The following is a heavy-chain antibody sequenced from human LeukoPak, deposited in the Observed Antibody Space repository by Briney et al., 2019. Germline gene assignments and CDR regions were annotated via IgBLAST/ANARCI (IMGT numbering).Heavy chain of an antibody. J-gene: IGHJ4*02. CDR2: IYITGST. CDR1: GGSITSYY. Sequence: PSETLSLTCTVSGGSITSYYWSWIRQSAGKGLEWIGRIYITGSTTYNPSLKSRVTMSLDTSKNQFSLKLSSVTAADTAVYYCARHSPVGIFYFDYWGQGTLVTVSS. V-gene: IGHV4-4*07. CDR3: ARHSPVGIFYFDY. D-gene: IGHD1-26*01.